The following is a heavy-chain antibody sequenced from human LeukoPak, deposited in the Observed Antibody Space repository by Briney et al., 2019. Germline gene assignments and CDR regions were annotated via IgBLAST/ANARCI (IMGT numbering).Heavy chain of an antibody. CDR2: IKQDGSEK. CDR3: ARLLAYNSGGEAFDH. D-gene: IGHD1-20*01. J-gene: IGHJ4*02. V-gene: IGHV3-7*01. Sequence: GGSLRLSCAASGSTFSSYWMSWVRQAPGKGLEWVANIKQDGSEKYYVDSVKGRLTISRDNAKNSLDLQMNSLRAEDTAVYYCARLLAYNSGGEAFDHWGQGTLVTVSS. CDR1: GSTFSSYW.